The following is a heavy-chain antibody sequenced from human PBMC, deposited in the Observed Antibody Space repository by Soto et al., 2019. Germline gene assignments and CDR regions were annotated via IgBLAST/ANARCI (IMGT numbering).Heavy chain of an antibody. CDR2: IYYSGST. D-gene: IGHD4-4*01. J-gene: IGHJ5*02. V-gene: IGHV4-39*01. CDR3: ARHALQNGENWFDP. CDR1: GGSISSSSYY. Sequence: SETLSLTCTVSGGSISSSSYYWGWIRQPPGKGLEWIGSIYYSGSTYYNPSLKSRVTISVDTSKNQFSLKLSSVTAADTAVYYCARHALQNGENWFDPWGQGTLVTVSS.